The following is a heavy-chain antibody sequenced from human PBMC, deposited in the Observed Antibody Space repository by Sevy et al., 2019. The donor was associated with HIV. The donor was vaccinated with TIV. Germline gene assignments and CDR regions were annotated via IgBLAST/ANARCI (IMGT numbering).Heavy chain of an antibody. Sequence: GGSLRLSCAASGFTFSSYAMSWVRQVPGKGLEWVSTVSGVVIPHTTQTTYDADSVKGRFTISRDNSKDSLFLQMNSLRSDDTAVYFCAKGRQLVPERFRTYFVSWGQGILVTASS. CDR2: VSGVVIP. D-gene: IGHD6-13*01. CDR3: AKGRQLVPERFRTYFVS. V-gene: IGHV3-23*01. CDR1: GFTFSSYA. J-gene: IGHJ4*02.